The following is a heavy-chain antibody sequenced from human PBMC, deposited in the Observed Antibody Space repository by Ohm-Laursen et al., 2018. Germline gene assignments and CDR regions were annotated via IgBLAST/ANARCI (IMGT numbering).Heavy chain of an antibody. Sequence: ASVKVSCKASGYTFNHYGISWVRQAPGQGLEWMGWMNPKNDDTGYAHKFQGRVTMSRNTSISTANLEMTSLRSEDTAVYYCARGRLSGTRRALDIWGQGTLVTVSS. CDR2: MNPKNDDT. J-gene: IGHJ3*02. CDR3: ARGRLSGTRRALDI. D-gene: IGHD1-7*01. CDR1: GYTFNHYG. V-gene: IGHV1-8*02.